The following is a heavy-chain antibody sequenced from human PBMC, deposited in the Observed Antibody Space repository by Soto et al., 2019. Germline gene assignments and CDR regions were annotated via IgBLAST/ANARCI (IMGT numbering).Heavy chain of an antibody. CDR2: MNPNSGNT. CDR3: ARASSGYGFDAFDM. Sequence: ASVKVSCKASGYTFTSYNVNWARQATGQGLEWMGWMNPNSGNTGYAQKFQGRVTLTRNTSISTAYMEVSSLRSEDTAVYYCARASSGYGFDAFDMWGQGTMVTVSS. J-gene: IGHJ3*02. V-gene: IGHV1-8*01. CDR1: GYTFTSYN. D-gene: IGHD5-12*01.